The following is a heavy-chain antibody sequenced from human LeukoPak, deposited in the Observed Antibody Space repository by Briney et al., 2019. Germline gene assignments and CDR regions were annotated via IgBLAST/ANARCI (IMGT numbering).Heavy chain of an antibody. CDR2: ITSSSSST. Sequence: GGSLRLSCAASGFTFSGYSMNWVRQGPGKGLEWVSSITSSSSSTYYADSVKGRFTISRDNAKNSLYLHMNSLRAEDTAVYYCAPAGGISTWYFDYLGQGTLVTVSS. V-gene: IGHV3-21*01. D-gene: IGHD1-26*01. CDR1: GFTFSGYS. J-gene: IGHJ4*02. CDR3: APAGGISTWYFDY.